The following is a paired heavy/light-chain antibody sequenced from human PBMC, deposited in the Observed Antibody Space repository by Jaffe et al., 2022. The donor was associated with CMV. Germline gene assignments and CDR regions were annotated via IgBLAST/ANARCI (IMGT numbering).Light chain of an antibody. CDR3: SSYTGSSTL. CDR1: SSDLGAYHY. J-gene: IGLJ2*01. CDR2: SVT. Sequence: QSALTQPASVSGSPGQSITISCTGTSSDLGAYHYVSWYQQHPGKAPKLVIYSVTNRPPGVSNRFSGSKSGNTASLAISGLQAEDEADYYCSSYTGSSTLFGGGTKLTVL. V-gene: IGLV2-14*03.
Heavy chain of an antibody. D-gene: IGHD1-26*01. J-gene: IGHJ6*02. CDR2: ISGSGSST. Sequence: EMQLLESGGGSVQPGGSLRLSCAASGFTFSSHGMSWVRQAPGQGLEWVSGISGSGSSTYYADSVKGRFTISRDNSRNTVYLQMYSLRVEDTAAYYCAKDNGPGSYFYYGMDVWGQGTTVTVSS. CDR1: GFTFSSHG. V-gene: IGHV3-23*01. CDR3: AKDNGPGSYFYYGMDV.